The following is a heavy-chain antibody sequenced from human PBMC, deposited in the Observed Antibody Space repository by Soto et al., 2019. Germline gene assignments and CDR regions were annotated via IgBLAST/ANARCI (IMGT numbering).Heavy chain of an antibody. CDR3: ARPSGGYGDYALSLAY. CDR1: GYTFTGYG. D-gene: IGHD4-17*01. J-gene: IGHJ4*02. V-gene: IGHV1-18*01. Sequence: QVQLVQSGAEVKKPGASVKVSCKASGYTFTGYGISGVRQAPGQGLEWMGWISAYSVDTIYAPTLQGRLTMTTDTSTSTAYMELRSLRSNDTAVYYCARPSGGYGDYALSLAYWGQGTLVTVSS. CDR2: ISAYSVDT.